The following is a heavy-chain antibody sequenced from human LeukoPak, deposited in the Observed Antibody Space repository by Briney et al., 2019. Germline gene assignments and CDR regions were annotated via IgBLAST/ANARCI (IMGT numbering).Heavy chain of an antibody. Sequence: GASVKVSCRASGYTFTSYDINWVRQATGQGLEWMGWMNPNSGNTGYAQKFQGRVTMTRNTSISTAYMELSSLRSEDTAVYYCARASAAAVFFYYMDVWGKGTTVTVSS. CDR2: MNPNSGNT. V-gene: IGHV1-8*01. CDR3: ARASAAAVFFYYMDV. CDR1: GYTFTSYD. J-gene: IGHJ6*03. D-gene: IGHD6-13*01.